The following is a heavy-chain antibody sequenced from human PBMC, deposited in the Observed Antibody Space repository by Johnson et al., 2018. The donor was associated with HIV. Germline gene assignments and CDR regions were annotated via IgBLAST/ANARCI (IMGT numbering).Heavy chain of an antibody. CDR3: VTADRGSA. D-gene: IGHD1-26*01. CDR1: GFTLSNHW. V-gene: IGHV3-7*05. CDR2: VNHDGSAK. Sequence: VQLVESGGGLVQPGGSLRLSCAASGFTLSNHWMSWVRQAPGKGLEYVANVNHDGSAKFYVDSVKGRFTISRDNAKNSLYLQMNSLRDEDTAVYYCVTADRGSAWGQGTTVTVSS. J-gene: IGHJ3*01.